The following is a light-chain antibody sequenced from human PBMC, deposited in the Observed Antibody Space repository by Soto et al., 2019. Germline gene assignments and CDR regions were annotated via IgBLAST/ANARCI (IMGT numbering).Light chain of an antibody. Sequence: EIMLTQSPGTLSLSPCESATLSCRASQSVSSSYLAWYQQKPGQAPRLLIYGASSRATGIPDRFSGSGSGTDFTLTISRLEPEDFAVYYCQQYGSSPPITFGQGTRLETK. J-gene: IGKJ5*01. CDR1: QSVSSSY. CDR3: QQYGSSPPIT. V-gene: IGKV3-20*01. CDR2: GAS.